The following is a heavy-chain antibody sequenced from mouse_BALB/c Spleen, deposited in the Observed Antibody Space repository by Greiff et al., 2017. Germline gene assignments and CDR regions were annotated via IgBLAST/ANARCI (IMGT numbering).Heavy chain of an antibody. J-gene: IGHJ3*01. D-gene: IGHD2-14*01. Sequence: VKLMESGPELVEPGASVKMSCKASGYTFTDYVISWVKQRTGQGLEWIGEIYPGSGSTYYNEKFKGKATLTADKSSNTAYMQLSSLTSEDSAVYFCARGGYDAWFAYWGQGTLVTVSA. CDR3: ARGGYDAWFAY. CDR1: GYTFTDYV. V-gene: IGHV1-77*01. CDR2: IYPGSGST.